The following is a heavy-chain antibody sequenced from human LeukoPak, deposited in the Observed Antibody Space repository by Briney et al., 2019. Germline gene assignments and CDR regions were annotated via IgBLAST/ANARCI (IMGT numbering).Heavy chain of an antibody. D-gene: IGHD3-22*01. CDR3: ARVSPEYYYDSSGYPDY. CDR1: GYTFTGYY. J-gene: IGHJ4*02. V-gene: IGHV1-2*02. CDR2: INPNSGGT. Sequence: ASVKVSCKASGYTFTGYYMHWVRQAPGQGLEWMGWINPNSGGTNYAQKFQGRVTMTRDTSISTAYMELSRLRSDDTAVYYCARVSPEYYYDSSGYPDYWGQGTLVTVSS.